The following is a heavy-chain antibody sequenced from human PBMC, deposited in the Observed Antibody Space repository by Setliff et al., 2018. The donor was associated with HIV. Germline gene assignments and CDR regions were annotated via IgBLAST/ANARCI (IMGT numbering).Heavy chain of an antibody. CDR1: GNTFARQSHD. CDR3: ASPTAIPH. Sequence: SVKVSCKTSGNTFARQSHDLHWVRQVPGQGLEWMGGIIPIFGTASYAQKFQGRVTITTDESRSTAYMELSSLRPEDTAVYYCASPTAIPHWGQGTLVTVSS. V-gene: IGHV1-69*05. J-gene: IGHJ4*02. CDR2: IIPIFGTA. D-gene: IGHD2-21*02.